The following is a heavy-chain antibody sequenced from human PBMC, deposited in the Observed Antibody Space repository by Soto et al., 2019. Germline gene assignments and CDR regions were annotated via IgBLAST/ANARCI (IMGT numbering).Heavy chain of an antibody. CDR3: ASLYGDYVPY. D-gene: IGHD4-17*01. J-gene: IGHJ4*02. CDR1: GDSISSSSYY. V-gene: IGHV4-39*01. CDR2: INYSGST. Sequence: QLQLQESGPGLVKPSETLSLTCSVSGDSISSSSYYWGWIRQPPGKGLEWIGTINYSGSTYYNPSLKTRVPISVDTSKTQFSLTVSSVTAADTAVYYCASLYGDYVPYWGQGILVSVSS.